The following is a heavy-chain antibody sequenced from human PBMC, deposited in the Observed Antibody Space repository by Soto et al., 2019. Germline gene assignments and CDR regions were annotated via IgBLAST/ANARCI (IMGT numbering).Heavy chain of an antibody. CDR1: GDSVSSSNYY. CDR3: ARHPTFSGWEYYFDY. CDR2: VYYSGST. Sequence: QLQLEESGPGLVKPSETLSLTCTVSGDSVSSSNYYWGWIRQPPGKGLEWIGSVYYSGSTYYNPSLKSRVTMSVDTSKNQFSLKLSSVTAADAAVYYCARHPTFSGWEYYFDYWGQGTPVTVFS. V-gene: IGHV4-39*01. D-gene: IGHD6-19*01. J-gene: IGHJ4*02.